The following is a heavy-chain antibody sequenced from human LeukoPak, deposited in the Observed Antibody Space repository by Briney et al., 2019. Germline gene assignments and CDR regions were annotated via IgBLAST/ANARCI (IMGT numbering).Heavy chain of an antibody. V-gene: IGHV1-69*04. D-gene: IGHD5-12*01. CDR3: ARDGGRGYSGYDSPRTFYYYGMDV. J-gene: IGHJ6*02. Sequence: SVKVSCKASGGTFSGYAFSWVRQAPGQGLEWMGRIIPILGIGNYAQKFQGRVTVTADKSTSTAYMELSSLRSEDTAVYYCARDGGRGYSGYDSPRTFYYYGMDVWGQGTTVTVSS. CDR2: IIPILGIG. CDR1: GGTFSGYA.